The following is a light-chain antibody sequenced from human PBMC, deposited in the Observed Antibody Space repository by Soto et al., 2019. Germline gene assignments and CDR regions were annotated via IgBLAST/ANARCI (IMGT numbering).Light chain of an antibody. CDR1: QSVSHN. J-gene: IGKJ5*01. CDR2: GAS. Sequence: EIVMTQSPATLSVSPGEGATLSCRASQSVSHNLAWYQQKPGQAPRLLIYGASTRATGIPTRFSGSGSGTEFTLTISSLQSEDFAVYYCQHFGGTTFTFGQGTRLEIK. V-gene: IGKV3-15*01. CDR3: QHFGGTTFT.